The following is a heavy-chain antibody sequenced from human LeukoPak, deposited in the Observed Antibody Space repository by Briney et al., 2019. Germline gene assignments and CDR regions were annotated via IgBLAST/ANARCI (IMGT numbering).Heavy chain of an antibody. D-gene: IGHD1-26*01. CDR3: ARKSGSYRFDY. CDR1: GFTFSSYS. CDR2: ISSSSSTI. V-gene: IGHV3-48*01. J-gene: IGHJ4*02. Sequence: TGGSLRLSCAASGFTFSSYSMNWVHQAPGKGLEWVSYISSSSSTIYYADSVKGRFTISRDNAKNSLYLQMNSLRAEDTAVYYCARKSGSYRFDYWGQGTLVTVSS.